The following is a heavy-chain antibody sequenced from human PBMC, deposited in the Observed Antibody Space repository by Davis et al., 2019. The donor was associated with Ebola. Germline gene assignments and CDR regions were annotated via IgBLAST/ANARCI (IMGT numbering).Heavy chain of an antibody. CDR3: AREVLWFRYFDY. CDR2: IYYSGST. CDR1: GGSISSYY. D-gene: IGHD3-10*01. J-gene: IGHJ4*02. V-gene: IGHV4-59*12. Sequence: SETLSPTCTVSGGSISSYYWSWIRQPPGKGLEWIGYIYYSGSTNYNPSLKSRVTISVDTSKNQFSLKLSSVTAADTAVYYCAREVLWFRYFDYWGQGTLVTVSS.